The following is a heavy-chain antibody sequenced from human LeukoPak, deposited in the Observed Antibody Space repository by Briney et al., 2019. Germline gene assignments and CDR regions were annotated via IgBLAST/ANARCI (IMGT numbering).Heavy chain of an antibody. Sequence: GGSLRLSCAASGFTFSSYAMSWVRQAPGKGLEWVSAISGSGGSTYYADSVKGRFTISRDNSKNTLYLQMNSLGAEDTAIYYCAKFRAPGGSPHYYGMDVWGQGTTVTVSS. CDR3: AKFRAPGGSPHYYGMDV. J-gene: IGHJ6*02. V-gene: IGHV3-23*01. D-gene: IGHD2-15*01. CDR2: ISGSGGST. CDR1: GFTFSSYA.